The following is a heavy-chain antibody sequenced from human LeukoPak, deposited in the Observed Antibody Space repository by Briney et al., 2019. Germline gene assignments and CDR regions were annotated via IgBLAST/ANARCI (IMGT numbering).Heavy chain of an antibody. CDR3: VKVAKYYYGSETYYFFEH. V-gene: IGHV3-7*01. D-gene: IGHD3-10*01. CDR1: GFTFSSYE. CDR2: INQDGTEK. J-gene: IGHJ4*02. Sequence: QAGGSPRLSCAASGFTFSSYEMNWVRQLPGKGLEWVANINQDGTEKYYVDSVKGRFTISRDNAKNSLDLQMNSLRVEDTGIYYCVKVAKYYYGSETYYFFEHWGQGTPVTASS.